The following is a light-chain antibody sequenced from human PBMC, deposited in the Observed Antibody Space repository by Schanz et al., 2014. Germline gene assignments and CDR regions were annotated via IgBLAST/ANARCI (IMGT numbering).Light chain of an antibody. V-gene: IGLV2-14*01. CDR1: SSDVGGYNY. J-gene: IGLJ2*01. CDR3: SSYTSSSTSHVV. CDR2: DVS. Sequence: QSALTQPASVSASPGQSITISCTGTSSDVGGYNYVSWYQQHPGKAPKLMIYDVSNRPSGVSNRFSGSKSGNTASMTISGLQAEDEADYYCSSYTSSSTSHVVFGGGTKLTVL.